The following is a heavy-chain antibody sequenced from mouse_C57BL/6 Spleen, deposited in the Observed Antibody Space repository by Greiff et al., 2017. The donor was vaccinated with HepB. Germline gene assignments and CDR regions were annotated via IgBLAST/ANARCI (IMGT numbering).Heavy chain of an antibody. J-gene: IGHJ1*03. CDR3: ARSGDGSSPRYFDV. D-gene: IGHD1-1*01. Sequence: QVQLQQPGAELVKPGASVKLSCKASGYTFTSYWMQWVKQRPGQGLEWIGEIDPSDSYTNYNQKFKGKATLTVDTSSSTAYMQLSSLTSEDSAVYYCARSGDGSSPRYFDVWGTGTTVTVSS. CDR1: GYTFTSYW. V-gene: IGHV1-50*01. CDR2: IDPSDSYT.